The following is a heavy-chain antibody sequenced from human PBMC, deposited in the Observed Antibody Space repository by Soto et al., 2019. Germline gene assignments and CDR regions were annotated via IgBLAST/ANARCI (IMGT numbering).Heavy chain of an antibody. V-gene: IGHV3-13*01. D-gene: IGHD2-15*01. CDR3: ARGPTEYCSGGSCYRDGAFDI. J-gene: IGHJ3*02. Sequence: TTGKGLEWVSAIGTAGDTYYPGSVKGRFTISRENAKNSLYLQMNSLRAGDTAVYYCARGPTEYCSGGSCYRDGAFDIWGQGTMVTVSS. CDR2: IGTAGDT.